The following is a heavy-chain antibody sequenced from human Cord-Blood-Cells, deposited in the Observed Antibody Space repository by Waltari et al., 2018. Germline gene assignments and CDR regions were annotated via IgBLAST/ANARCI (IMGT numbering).Heavy chain of an antibody. CDR3: ARVGDSSSWFDY. CDR2: ISSSGSTI. D-gene: IGHD6-13*01. V-gene: IGHV3-48*03. J-gene: IGHJ4*02. Sequence: EVQLVESGGGLVQPGGSLRLSCAASGFTFSSYEINWVRQAPGKGLEWVSYISSSGSTIYYADSVKGRFTISRDNAKNSLYLQMNSLRAEDTAVYYCARVGDSSSWFDYWGQGTLVTVSS. CDR1: GFTFSSYE.